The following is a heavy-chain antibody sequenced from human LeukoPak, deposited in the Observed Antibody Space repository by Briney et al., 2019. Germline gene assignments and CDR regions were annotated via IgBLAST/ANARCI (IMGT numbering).Heavy chain of an antibody. D-gene: IGHD1-26*01. J-gene: IGHJ5*02. CDR3: ARDTWELQHH. CDR2: IYSGGST. V-gene: IGHV3-66*02. Sequence: GGSLRLSCAASGFTVSSNYMSWVRQAPGKGLEWVSVIYSGGSTYYADFVKGRFTISRDNSKNTLYLQMNSLRAEDTAVYYCARDTWELQHHWGQGTLVTVSS. CDR1: GFTVSSNY.